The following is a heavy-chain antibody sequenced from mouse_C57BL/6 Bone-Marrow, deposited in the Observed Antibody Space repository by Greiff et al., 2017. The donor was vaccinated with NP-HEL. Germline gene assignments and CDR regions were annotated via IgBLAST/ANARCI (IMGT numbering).Heavy chain of an antibody. D-gene: IGHD1-1*01. J-gene: IGHJ1*03. CDR3: ARGATVVATDWYFDV. V-gene: IGHV1-63*01. CDR2: IYPGGGYT. Sequence: QVQLQQSGAELVRPGTSVKMSCKASGYTFTNYWIGWAKQRPGHGLEWIGDIYPGGGYTNYNEKFKGKATLTADKSSSTAYMQFSSLTSEDSAIYYCARGATVVATDWYFDVWGTETTVTVSS. CDR1: GYTFTNYW.